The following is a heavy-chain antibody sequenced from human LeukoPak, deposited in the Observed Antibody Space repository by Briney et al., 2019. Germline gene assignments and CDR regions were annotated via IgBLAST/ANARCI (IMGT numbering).Heavy chain of an antibody. J-gene: IGHJ5*02. V-gene: IGHV4-39*01. CDR2: IYYSGST. Sequence: SETLSLTCTVSGGSISSSSYYWGWIRQPPGKGLEWIGSIYYSGSTYYNPSLKSRVTISVDTSKNQFSLKLSSVTAADTAVYYCARLGLSDWSWFDPWGQGTLVTASS. CDR3: ARLGLSDWSWFDP. CDR1: GGSISSSSYY. D-gene: IGHD2-21*01.